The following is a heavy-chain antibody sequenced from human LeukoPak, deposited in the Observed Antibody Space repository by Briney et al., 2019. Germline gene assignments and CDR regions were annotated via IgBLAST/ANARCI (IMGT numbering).Heavy chain of an antibody. J-gene: IGHJ3*02. CDR2: IYPGDSDT. Sequence: GESLKISCKGSGNSFTTYWIDWVRQMPGKGLEWMGIIYPGDSDTRYSPSFQGQVTISADKSISTAYLQWSSLKASDTAMYYCARQAISGSYFGSAFDIWGQGTMVTVSS. CDR3: ARQAISGSYFGSAFDI. D-gene: IGHD1-26*01. V-gene: IGHV5-51*01. CDR1: GNSFTTYW.